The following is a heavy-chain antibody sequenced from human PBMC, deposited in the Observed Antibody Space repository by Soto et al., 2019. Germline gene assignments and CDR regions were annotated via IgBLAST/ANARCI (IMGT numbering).Heavy chain of an antibody. CDR2: IYYSGST. CDR3: AREFFGAGNWFDP. Sequence: SETLSLTCTVSGGSISSYYWSWIRQPPGKGLEWVGYIYYSGSTNYNPSLKSRVTISVDTSKNQFSLKLSSVTAADTAVYYCAREFFGAGNWFDPWGQGTLVTVSS. CDR1: GGSISSYY. V-gene: IGHV4-59*01. D-gene: IGHD3-3*01. J-gene: IGHJ5*02.